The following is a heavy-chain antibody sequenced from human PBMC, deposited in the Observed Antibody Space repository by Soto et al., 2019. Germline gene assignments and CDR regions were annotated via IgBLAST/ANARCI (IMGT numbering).Heavy chain of an antibody. V-gene: IGHV4-4*07. Sequence: QVQLQESGPGLVKPSETLSLTCTVSGGSISSYYWSWIRQPAGKGLVWIWRIYTSGSTNYNPSLTSRVTMSVDTPKNQFSLKLSSVAAADTAVYYCARASPWGPDAFDIWGQGTMVTVSS. J-gene: IGHJ3*02. D-gene: IGHD3-16*01. CDR2: IYTSGST. CDR3: ARASPWGPDAFDI. CDR1: GGSISSYY.